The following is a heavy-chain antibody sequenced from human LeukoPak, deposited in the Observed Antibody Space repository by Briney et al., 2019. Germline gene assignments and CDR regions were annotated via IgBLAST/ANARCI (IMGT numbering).Heavy chain of an antibody. D-gene: IGHD6-19*01. J-gene: IGHJ4*02. CDR2: INPNSGGT. Sequence: ASVKVSCKASGYTFTGYYMHWVRQAPGQGLEWMGWINPNSGGTNYAQKFQGRVTMTRDTSISTAYMELSRLRSDDTAVYYCARVAYTAPQWLELFDYLGQGTLVTVSS. CDR1: GYTFTGYY. V-gene: IGHV1-2*02. CDR3: ARVAYTAPQWLELFDY.